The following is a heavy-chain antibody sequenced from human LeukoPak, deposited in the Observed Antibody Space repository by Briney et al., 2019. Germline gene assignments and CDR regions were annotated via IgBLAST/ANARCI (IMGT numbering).Heavy chain of an antibody. CDR3: ASMVRDSSGYYFNY. Sequence: GGSLRLSCAASGFTVSSNYMSWVRQAPGKGLEWVSVIYSGGSTYYADSVKGRFTISRDNSKNTLYLQMNSLRAEDTAVYYCASMVRDSSGYYFNYWGQGTLVTVSS. CDR2: IYSGGST. V-gene: IGHV3-53*01. CDR1: GFTVSSNY. J-gene: IGHJ4*02. D-gene: IGHD3-22*01.